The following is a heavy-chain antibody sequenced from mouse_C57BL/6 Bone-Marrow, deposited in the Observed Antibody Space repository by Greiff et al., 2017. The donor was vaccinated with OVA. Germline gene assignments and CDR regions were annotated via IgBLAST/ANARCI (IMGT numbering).Heavy chain of an antibody. V-gene: IGHV14-4*01. D-gene: IGHD2-3*01. CDR1: GFNFKDDY. CDR2: IDPENGDT. CDR3: TTLMVIFAY. J-gene: IGHJ3*01. Sequence: VQLQQSGAELVRPGASVTLSCTASGFNFKDDYMHWVKQTPEQGLEWIGWIDPENGDTEYASKFQGKATITADTSSNTAYLQLSSLTSEDTAVYYCTTLMVIFAYWGQGTLVTVSA.